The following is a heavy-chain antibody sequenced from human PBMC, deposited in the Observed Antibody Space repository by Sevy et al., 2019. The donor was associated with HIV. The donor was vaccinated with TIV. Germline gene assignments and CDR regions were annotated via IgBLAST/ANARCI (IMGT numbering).Heavy chain of an antibody. CDR3: ARDSVYNPSWYRARGNWFDP. CDR1: GFTFSSYS. V-gene: IGHV3-21*01. CDR2: ISSSSSYI. Sequence: GGSLRLSCAASGFTFSSYSMNWVRQAPGKGLEWVSSISSSSSYINYADSVKGRVNISRAKAKNSLCLQMNSLRAEDTAVYYGARDSVYNPSWYRARGNWFDPWGQGTLVTVSS. J-gene: IGHJ5*02. D-gene: IGHD6-13*01.